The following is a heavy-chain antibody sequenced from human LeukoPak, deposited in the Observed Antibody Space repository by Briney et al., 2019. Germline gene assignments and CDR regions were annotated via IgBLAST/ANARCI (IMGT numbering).Heavy chain of an antibody. D-gene: IGHD3-22*01. Sequence: GGSLRLSCAASGFTFSSYGMHWVRQAPGKGLEWVAFIRYDGSNEYYADSVKGRFTISRDNSKNTLYLQMNSLRAEDTAVYYCAKDLLLAHSTKYYYDSSGYYYQLGAFDIWGQGTMVTVCS. J-gene: IGHJ3*02. CDR2: IRYDGSNE. CDR1: GFTFSSYG. V-gene: IGHV3-30*02. CDR3: AKDLLLAHSTKYYYDSSGYYYQLGAFDI.